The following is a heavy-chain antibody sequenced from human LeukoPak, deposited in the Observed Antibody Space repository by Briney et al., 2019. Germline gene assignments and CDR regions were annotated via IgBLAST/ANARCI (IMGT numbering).Heavy chain of an antibody. CDR1: GFTFDDYA. CDR3: ARSLPDYFDY. V-gene: IGHV3-43*02. J-gene: IGHJ4*02. Sequence: GGSLRLSCAASGFTFDDYAMLWVRQAPGKGLEWVSLISGDGGTTYSADSVKGRFTISRDNSKNSLYLQMNSLRTEDAALYYCARSLPDYFDYWGQGTLVTVSS. CDR2: ISGDGGTT.